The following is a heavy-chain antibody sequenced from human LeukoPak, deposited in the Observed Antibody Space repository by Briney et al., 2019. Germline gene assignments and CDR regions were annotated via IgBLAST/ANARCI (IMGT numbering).Heavy chain of an antibody. CDR2: ISGSGGST. Sequence: PGGSLRLSCAASGFTFSSYSMNWVRQAPGKGLEWVSAISGSGGSTYYADSVKGRFTISRDNSKNTLYLQMNSLRAEDTAVYYCAKTSSERYFQHWGQGTLVTVSS. CDR3: AKTSSERYFQH. V-gene: IGHV3-23*01. CDR1: GFTFSSYS. J-gene: IGHJ1*01.